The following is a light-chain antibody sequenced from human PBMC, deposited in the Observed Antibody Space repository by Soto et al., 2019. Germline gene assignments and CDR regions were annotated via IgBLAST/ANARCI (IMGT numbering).Light chain of an antibody. CDR1: SSDVDGYNY. CDR3: CSYAGSSTSYV. Sequence: QSALTQPRSVSGSPGQSVTISCTGTSSDVDGYNYVSWYQQHPGKAPKLMIYDVSERPSGVPDRFSGSKSGNTASLTISGLQAEDEADYYCCSYAGSSTSYVFGTGPKVTVL. V-gene: IGLV2-11*01. J-gene: IGLJ1*01. CDR2: DVS.